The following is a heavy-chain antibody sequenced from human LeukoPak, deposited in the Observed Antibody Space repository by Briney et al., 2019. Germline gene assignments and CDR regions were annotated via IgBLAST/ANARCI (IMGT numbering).Heavy chain of an antibody. V-gene: IGHV4-4*02. D-gene: IGHD4-17*01. CDR3: ARDKATVTTATTLGAFDI. CDR1: GGSISSSNW. J-gene: IGHJ3*02. Sequence: PSETLSLTCAVSGGSISSSNWWSWVRQPPGKGLEWIGEIYHSGSTNYNPSLKSRVTISVDKSKNQFSLKLSSVTAADTAVYYCARDKATVTTATTLGAFDIWGQGTMVTVSS. CDR2: IYHSGST.